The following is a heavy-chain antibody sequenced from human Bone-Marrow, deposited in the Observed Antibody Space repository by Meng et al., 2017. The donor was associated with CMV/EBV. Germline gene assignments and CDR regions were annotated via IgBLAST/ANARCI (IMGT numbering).Heavy chain of an antibody. CDR1: GGSFSGYY. CDR2: INHSGST. CDR3: ARDRIPDIVVVPAAPTFQH. J-gene: IGHJ1*01. Sequence: SEPLSLTCAVYGGSFSGYYWSWIRQPPGKGLEWIGEINHSGSTNYNPSLKSRVTISVDTSKNQFSLKLSSVTAADTAVYYCARDRIPDIVVVPAAPTFQHWGQGTLVTVSS. V-gene: IGHV4-34*01. D-gene: IGHD2-2*01.